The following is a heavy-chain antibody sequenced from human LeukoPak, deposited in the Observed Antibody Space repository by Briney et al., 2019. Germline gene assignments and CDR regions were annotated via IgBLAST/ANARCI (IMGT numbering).Heavy chain of an antibody. CDR1: GGSIRSSYYY. CDR3: ARGRFGGVPFDY. Sequence: SETLSLTCTVSGGSIRSSYYYWGWIRQPPGKGLEWIGSIYGGSTYYNPSLKSRVTISVDTSKNQFSLKLNSVTAADTAVYYCARGRFGGVPFDYWGQGTLDTVSS. J-gene: IGHJ4*02. V-gene: IGHV4-39*01. D-gene: IGHD3-16*01. CDR2: IYGGST.